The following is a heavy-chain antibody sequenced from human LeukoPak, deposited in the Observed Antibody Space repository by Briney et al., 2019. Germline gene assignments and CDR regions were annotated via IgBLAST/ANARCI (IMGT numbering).Heavy chain of an antibody. CDR3: ASSPANSSSSYAIDN. D-gene: IGHD6-13*01. CDR2: IGTAGDT. CDR1: GFTFSNYD. Sequence: GGSLRLSCAASGFTFSNYDMHWVRQAAGKGLEWVSGIGTAGDTYYPGSVKGRFTISRENAKNSLYLQMNSLSAGDTAVYYCASSPANSSSSYAIDNWGQGTLVTVSS. V-gene: IGHV3-13*01. J-gene: IGHJ4*02.